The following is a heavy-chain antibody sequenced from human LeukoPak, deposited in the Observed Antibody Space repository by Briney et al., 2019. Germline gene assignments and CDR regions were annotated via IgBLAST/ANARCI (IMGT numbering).Heavy chain of an antibody. V-gene: IGHV4-59*08. Sequence: SETLSLTCTVSGGSISSYYWSWIRQPPGKGLEWIGYIYYSGSTNYNPSLKSRDTISVDTSKNQFSLKLSSVTAADTAVYYCARLPVYYDSSGYYYGFDYWGQGTLVTVSS. J-gene: IGHJ4*02. CDR3: ARLPVYYDSSGYYYGFDY. CDR2: IYYSGST. CDR1: GGSISSYY. D-gene: IGHD3-22*01.